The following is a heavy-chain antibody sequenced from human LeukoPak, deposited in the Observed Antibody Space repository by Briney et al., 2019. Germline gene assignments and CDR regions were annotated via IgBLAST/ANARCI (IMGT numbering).Heavy chain of an antibody. D-gene: IGHD1-26*01. V-gene: IGHV1-69*06. CDR1: GGTFSNYT. CDR2: IIPIFGTA. Sequence: ASVKVSCKTSGGTFSNYTISWVRQAPGQGLEWMGGIIPIFGTANYAQRFQGRVTITADKSTSTAYMELSSLRSEDTAVYYCARFESGSPDYWGQGTLVTVSS. CDR3: ARFESGSPDY. J-gene: IGHJ4*02.